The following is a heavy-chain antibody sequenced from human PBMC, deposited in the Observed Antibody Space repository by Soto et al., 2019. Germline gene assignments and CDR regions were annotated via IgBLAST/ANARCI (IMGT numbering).Heavy chain of an antibody. CDR1: GFTFSSYS. D-gene: IGHD3-22*01. Sequence: PGGSLRLSCAASGFTFSSYSMNWVRQAPGKGLEWVSYISSSSSTIYYADSVKGRFTISRDNAKNSLYLQMNSLRDEDTAVYYCARDPFPYYDSSGPTEAMDVWGQGTTVTVSS. V-gene: IGHV3-48*02. CDR2: ISSSSSTI. J-gene: IGHJ6*02. CDR3: ARDPFPYYDSSGPTEAMDV.